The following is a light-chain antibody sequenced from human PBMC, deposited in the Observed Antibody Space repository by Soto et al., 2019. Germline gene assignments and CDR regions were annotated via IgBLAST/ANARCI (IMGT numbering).Light chain of an antibody. Sequence: DIQMTQSPSSLSASLGDRVTITCRASQGIGNYLAWYQLQPGKVPKLLIYAASTLQSGVPSRFSGSGSGTDFTLTISSLQPEDVATYFCQKYNSVPRTFCQGTKVEI. J-gene: IGKJ1*01. CDR3: QKYNSVPRT. V-gene: IGKV1-27*01. CDR1: QGIGNY. CDR2: AAS.